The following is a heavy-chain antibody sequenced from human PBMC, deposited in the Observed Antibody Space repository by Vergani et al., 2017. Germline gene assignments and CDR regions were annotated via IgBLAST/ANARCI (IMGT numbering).Heavy chain of an antibody. V-gene: IGHV3-23*01. J-gene: IGHJ4*02. Sequence: EVQLLESGGNLVQPGGSLRLSCAASGFTFTNFAMTWVRQAPGEGLEWVSGISGSGGFTYYAGSVKGRFTISRDKSKNTLYLQMHRLRAEDTSVYYCAKPPTVVGATRSVDYWGQGTLVTVSS. CDR3: AKPPTVVGATRSVDY. CDR2: ISGSGGFT. CDR1: GFTFTNFA. D-gene: IGHD1-26*01.